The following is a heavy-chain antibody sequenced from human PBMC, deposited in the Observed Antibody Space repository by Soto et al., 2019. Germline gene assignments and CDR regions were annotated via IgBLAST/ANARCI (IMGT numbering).Heavy chain of an antibody. CDR3: ARDGIAARPKPEC. V-gene: IGHV1-18*01. CDR2: ISGYNGKT. CDR1: GYTFTSYG. D-gene: IGHD6-6*01. Sequence: ASVKVSCKASGYTFTSYGINWVRQAPLHVLEWMVCISGYNGKTMYAQKVQGRVTMTTDTYTSTAYMELRSMRYDDTALYYCARDGIAARPKPECWGKGTGVTVSS. J-gene: IGHJ4*02.